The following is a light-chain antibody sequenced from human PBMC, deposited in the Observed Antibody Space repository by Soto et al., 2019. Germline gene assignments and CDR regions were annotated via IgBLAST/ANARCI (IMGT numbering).Light chain of an antibody. Sequence: EFWLTQSPGTLSLSPGERATLSCRASQTVRNNYLAWYQQKPGQAPRLLIYDASGRATGIPDRFSGGGSGTDFTLTISRLQTEDFAAYYCQQFSSYPLTFGGGTKVDIK. CDR1: QTVRNNY. V-gene: IGKV3-20*01. CDR3: QQFSSYPLT. J-gene: IGKJ4*01. CDR2: DAS.